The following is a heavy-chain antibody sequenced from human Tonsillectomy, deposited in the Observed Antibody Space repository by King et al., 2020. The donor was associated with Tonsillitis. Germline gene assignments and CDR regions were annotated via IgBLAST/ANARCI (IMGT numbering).Heavy chain of an antibody. J-gene: IGHJ6*03. CDR1: GFTFGSYA. V-gene: IGHV3-23*04. Sequence: VQLVESGGGLVQPGGSLGLSCAASGFTFGSYAMNWVRQAPGKGLEWVSGISGSGDTPYYADSVKGRFTISRDNSKKTLYLQMNSPTAEDTAVYFCAREAVVMVGVLYYYSMDVWGKGTTVTVSS. CDR3: AREAVVMVGVLYYYSMDV. D-gene: IGHD2-15*01. CDR2: ISGSGDTP.